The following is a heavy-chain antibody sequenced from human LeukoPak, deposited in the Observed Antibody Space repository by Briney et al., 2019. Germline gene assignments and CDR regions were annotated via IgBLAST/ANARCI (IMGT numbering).Heavy chain of an antibody. CDR3: ARELRASRLLRWYYDSSGTDAFDI. CDR2: IYYSGST. J-gene: IGHJ3*02. V-gene: IGHV4-39*07. Sequence: SETLSLTCTVSGGSISSSSYYWGWIRQPPGKGLEWIGSIYYSGSTYYNPSLKSRVTISVDTSKNQFSLKLSSVTVADTAVYYCARELRASRLLRWYYDSSGTDAFDIWGQGTMVTVSS. CDR1: GGSISSSSYY. D-gene: IGHD3-22*01.